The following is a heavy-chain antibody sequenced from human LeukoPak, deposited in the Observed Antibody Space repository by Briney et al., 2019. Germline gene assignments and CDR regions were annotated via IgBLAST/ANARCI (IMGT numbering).Heavy chain of an antibody. Sequence: GGPLRLSCAASGFTFSSYGMHWVRQAPGKGLEWVAVIWYDGSNKYYADSVKGRFTISRDNSKNTLYLQMNSLRAEDTAVYYCAKDGGSGWYYFDYWGQGTLVTVSS. D-gene: IGHD6-19*01. V-gene: IGHV3-33*06. CDR3: AKDGGSGWYYFDY. CDR1: GFTFSSYG. J-gene: IGHJ4*02. CDR2: IWYDGSNK.